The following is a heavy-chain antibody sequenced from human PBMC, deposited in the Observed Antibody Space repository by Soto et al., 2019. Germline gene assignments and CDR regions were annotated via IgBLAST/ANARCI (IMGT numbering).Heavy chain of an antibody. J-gene: IGHJ5*02. CDR2: IIPIFGTA. V-gene: IGHV1-69*13. Sequence: ASVKVSCKASGGTFSSYAISWVRQAPGQGLEWMGGIIPIFGTANYAQKFQGRVTITADESTSTAYMELSSLRSEDTAVYYCAREGSNRSWFDPWGQGTLVTVSS. CDR1: GGTFSSYA. CDR3: AREGSNRSWFDP.